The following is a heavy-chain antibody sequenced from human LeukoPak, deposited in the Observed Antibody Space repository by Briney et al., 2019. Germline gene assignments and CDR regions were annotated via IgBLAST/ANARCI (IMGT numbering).Heavy chain of an antibody. J-gene: IGHJ4*02. V-gene: IGHV1-69*05. Sequence: SVKVSCKASGGTFSSHGLSWVRQAPGQGLEWMGGIIPIFGTTNYAQNFQGRVTITMDESTSTAYMELSSLRPDDTAVYYCARRWPHSSGYYLFDYWGQGALVTVSS. CDR1: GGTFSSHG. CDR3: ARRWPHSSGYYLFDY. CDR2: IIPIFGTT. D-gene: IGHD3-22*01.